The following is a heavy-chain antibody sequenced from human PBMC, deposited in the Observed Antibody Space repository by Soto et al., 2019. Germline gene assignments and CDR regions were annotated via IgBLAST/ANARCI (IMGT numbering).Heavy chain of an antibody. Sequence: PVKLSCKASGDTLTSSAMHWAHQETEQRLEWMGWINAGNGNTKYSQKFQGRVTITRDTSASTAYMELSSLRSDDTAVYYCASYDVEMATITGFDYWGQGTLVTVSS. J-gene: IGHJ4*02. CDR2: INAGNGNT. CDR1: GDTLTSSA. CDR3: ASYDVEMATITGFDY. V-gene: IGHV1-3*01. D-gene: IGHD5-12*01.